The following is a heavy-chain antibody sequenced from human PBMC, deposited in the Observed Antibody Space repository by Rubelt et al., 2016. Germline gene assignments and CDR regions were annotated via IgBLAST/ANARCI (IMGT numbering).Heavy chain of an antibody. CDR1: GGSFSAYY. D-gene: IGHD2-2*01. Sequence: QVQPQQWGAGLLKPSETLSLTCVVSGGSFSAYYWSWIRQPPGKGLEWIGKINHSGSTNYNPSLKSRVTMSVDTSKNQFSLKLGAVTGADTAVYYCSRIDCSSTSCYFVDPWGQGTLVTVSS. CDR3: SRIDCSSTSCYFVDP. CDR2: INHSGST. J-gene: IGHJ5*02. V-gene: IGHV4-34*01.